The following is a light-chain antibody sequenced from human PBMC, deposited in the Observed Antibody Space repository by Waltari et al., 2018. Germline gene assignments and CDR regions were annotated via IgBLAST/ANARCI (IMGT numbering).Light chain of an antibody. V-gene: IGKV4-1*01. J-gene: IGKJ2*01. CDR2: RAS. CDR3: QQYYTSPYT. Sequence: DIVMTQSPDSLAVSLGERATINCKSSQTVLYSSNNKNYLAWYQQKPGQPPKLVIYRASTRESGVPDRFSASGSGTDFNFTISSLQAEDVAVYYCQQYYTSPYTFAQGTKLEI. CDR1: QTVLYSSNNKNY.